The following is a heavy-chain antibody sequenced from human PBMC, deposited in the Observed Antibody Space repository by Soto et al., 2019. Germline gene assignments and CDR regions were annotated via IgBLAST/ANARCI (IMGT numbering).Heavy chain of an antibody. J-gene: IGHJ6*03. CDR3: ARDYPAVYRYYGSGTRGWYYYMDV. V-gene: IGHV3-66*01. CDR2: IYSGGST. D-gene: IGHD3-10*01. Sequence: EVQLVESGGGLVQPGGSLRLSCAASGFTVSSNYMSWVRQAPGKGLEWVSVIYSGGSTYYADSVKGRFTISRDNSKNTLYLQMNSLRAEDTAVYYCARDYPAVYRYYGSGTRGWYYYMDVWGKGTTVTVSS. CDR1: GFTVSSNY.